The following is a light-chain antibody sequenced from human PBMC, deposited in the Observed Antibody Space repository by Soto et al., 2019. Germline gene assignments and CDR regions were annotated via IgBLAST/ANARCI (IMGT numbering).Light chain of an antibody. CDR2: GAS. Sequence: EVVLTQSPATLSLSPGERATLSCRANQSVSANYLAWYQQKPGQAPRLRIYGASSRPTGIPDRFSGSGSGTDFTLTISRLDPEDFAVFYCHQYGSSPFTFGPGTKVDIK. CDR1: QSVSANY. CDR3: HQYGSSPFT. V-gene: IGKV3-20*01. J-gene: IGKJ3*01.